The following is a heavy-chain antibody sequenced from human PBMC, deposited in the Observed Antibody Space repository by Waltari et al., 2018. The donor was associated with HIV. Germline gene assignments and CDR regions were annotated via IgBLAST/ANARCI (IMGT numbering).Heavy chain of an antibody. D-gene: IGHD1-7*01. CDR3: AKGSGGDWNYFGDFDY. CDR1: GVGVGSGGYA. Sequence: VQLLESGPGLVEPSQTLSLTCSVSGVGVGSGGYAWSWVRQAPGKGLEWVSGISGNRDYTGYADSVKGRFTISRDNAKNSLYLQMNSLRAEDTALYYCAKGSGGDWNYFGDFDYWGQGTLVTVSS. V-gene: IGHV3-9*01. J-gene: IGHJ4*02. CDR2: ISGNRDYT.